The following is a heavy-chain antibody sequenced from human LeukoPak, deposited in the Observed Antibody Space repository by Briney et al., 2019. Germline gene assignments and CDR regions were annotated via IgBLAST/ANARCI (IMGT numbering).Heavy chain of an antibody. CDR1: GFTFSSYA. V-gene: IGHV3-30*04. CDR2: ISYDGSNK. J-gene: IGHJ4*02. CDR3: AKGVGYCSGGSCQQFDY. Sequence: GGSLRLSCAASGFTFSSYAMHWVRQAPGKGLEWVAVISYDGSNKYYADSVKGRFTISRDNSKNTLYLQMNSLRAEDTAVYYCAKGVGYCSGGSCQQFDYWGQGTLVTVSS. D-gene: IGHD2-15*01.